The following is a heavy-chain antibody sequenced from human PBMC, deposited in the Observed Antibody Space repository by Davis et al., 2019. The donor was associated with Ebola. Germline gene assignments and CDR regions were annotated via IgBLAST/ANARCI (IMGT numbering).Heavy chain of an antibody. CDR1: GYTFTSYY. Sequence: AASVKVSCKASGYTFTSYYMHWVRQAPGQGLEWMGIINPSGGSTNYAQKFQGRVTMTRDTSTSTVYMELSSLRSEDTAVYYCARRLYCGDGSCYEYYYGMDVWGQGTTVTVSS. V-gene: IGHV1-46*01. D-gene: IGHD2-15*01. CDR3: ARRLYCGDGSCYEYYYGMDV. CDR2: INPSGGST. J-gene: IGHJ6*02.